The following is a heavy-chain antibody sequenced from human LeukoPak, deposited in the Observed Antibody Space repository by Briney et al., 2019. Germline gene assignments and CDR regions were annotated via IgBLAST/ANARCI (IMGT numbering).Heavy chain of an antibody. V-gene: IGHV4-4*07. J-gene: IGHJ4*02. Sequence: SETLSLTCTVSGGSISSYYWSWIRQPAGKGLEWIGRIYTSGSTNYNPFLKSRVTMSVDTSKNQFSLKLSSVTAADTAVYYCARAAGEWELSPYFDYWGQGTLVTVSS. D-gene: IGHD1-26*01. CDR2: IYTSGST. CDR1: GGSISSYY. CDR3: ARAAGEWELSPYFDY.